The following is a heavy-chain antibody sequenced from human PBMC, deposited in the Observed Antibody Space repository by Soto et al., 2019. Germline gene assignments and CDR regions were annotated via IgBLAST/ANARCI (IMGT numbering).Heavy chain of an antibody. V-gene: IGHV1-2*04. CDR1: GYTFTGYY. J-gene: IGHJ6*02. D-gene: IGHD1-26*01. Sequence: ASVKVSCKASGYTFTGYYMHWVRQAPGQGLEWMGWINPNSGGTNYAQKFQGWVTMTRDTSISTAYMELSRLRSDDTAVYYCARAKRWELLGDYYYYYGMDVWGQGTTVTVSS. CDR3: ARAKRWELLGDYYYYYGMDV. CDR2: INPNSGGT.